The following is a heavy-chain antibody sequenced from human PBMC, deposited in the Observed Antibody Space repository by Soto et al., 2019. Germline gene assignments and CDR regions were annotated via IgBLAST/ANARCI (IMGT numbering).Heavy chain of an antibody. D-gene: IGHD3-22*01. Sequence: GESLKISCKGSGYSFTSYWISWVRQMPGKGLEWMGRIDPSDSYTNYSPSFQGHVTISADKSISTAYLQWSSLKASDTAMYYCARHGHSPNYYDSSGYSMDVWGQGTTVTVSS. CDR1: GYSFTSYW. V-gene: IGHV5-10-1*01. CDR2: IDPSDSYT. J-gene: IGHJ6*02. CDR3: ARHGHSPNYYDSSGYSMDV.